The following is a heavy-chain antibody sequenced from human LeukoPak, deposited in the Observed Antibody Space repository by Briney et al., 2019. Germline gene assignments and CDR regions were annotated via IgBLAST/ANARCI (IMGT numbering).Heavy chain of an antibody. V-gene: IGHV3-23*01. D-gene: IGHD1-26*01. J-gene: IGHJ2*01. CDR2: ISSNGSGGNT. CDR3: AKYRTVGASYWYFDL. Sequence: QPGGSLRLSCAASGVTLSSYAMSWARQAPGKGLEWVSGISSNGSGGNTYYADSVKGRFTISRDSSKNTLFLHMNTLRAEDTAIYYCAKYRTVGASYWYFDLWGRGTLVTVSS. CDR1: GVTLSSYA.